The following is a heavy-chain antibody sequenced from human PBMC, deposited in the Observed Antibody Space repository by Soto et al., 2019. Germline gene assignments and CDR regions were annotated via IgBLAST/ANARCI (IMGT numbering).Heavy chain of an antibody. J-gene: IGHJ4*02. V-gene: IGHV3-53*01. CDR3: ARGPNWNYYFDY. CDR1: GFTVSSNY. Sequence: GGSLRLSCAASGFTVSSNYMSCVRQAPGKGLEWVSVIYSGGSTYYADSVKGRFTISRDNSKNTLYLQMNSLRAEDTAVYYCARGPNWNYYFDYWGQGTLVTVSS. CDR2: IYSGGST. D-gene: IGHD1-1*01.